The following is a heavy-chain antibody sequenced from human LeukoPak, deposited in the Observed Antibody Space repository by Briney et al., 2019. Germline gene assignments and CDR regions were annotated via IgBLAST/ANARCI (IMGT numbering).Heavy chain of an antibody. CDR2: INHSGST. Sequence: SETLSLPCAVYGGGFRGYYLRWVRQPPREGLEWIGEINHSGSTNYNPSLKSRVTISVDTSKNQFSLKLSSVTAADTAVYYCARLGSYDSSGYYYWGQGTLVTVSS. D-gene: IGHD3-22*01. J-gene: IGHJ4*02. V-gene: IGHV4-34*01. CDR3: ARLGSYDSSGYYY. CDR1: GGGFRGYY.